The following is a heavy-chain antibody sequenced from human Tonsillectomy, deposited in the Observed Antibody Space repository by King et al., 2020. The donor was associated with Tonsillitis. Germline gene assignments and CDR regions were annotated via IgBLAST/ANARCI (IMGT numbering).Heavy chain of an antibody. CDR3: ARAPPAAPRSYYYYGMDV. J-gene: IGHJ6*02. CDR2: IWYDGSTK. CDR1: GFTFSSYG. Sequence: VQLVESGGGVVQPERSLRLSCAASGFTFSSYGMHWVRQAPGKGLEWVAVIWYDGSTKYYVDSVKGRFTISRDNSKNTLFLQMNSLRAEDTAVYYCARAPPAAPRSYYYYGMDVWGQGTTGTVSS. D-gene: IGHD2-2*01. V-gene: IGHV3-33*01.